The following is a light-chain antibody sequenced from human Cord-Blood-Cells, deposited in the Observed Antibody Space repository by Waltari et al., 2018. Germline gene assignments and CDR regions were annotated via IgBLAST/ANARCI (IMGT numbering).Light chain of an antibody. CDR1: QDISNY. Sequence: DIQMTQSPSSLSASVGDRVTITCQASQDISNYLNWYQQKQGKAPKLLIYDASNLETGVPSRFSGSGAETDFTYTISSLQTEDNPTYYCQQYNNPPSLTFGPGTKVDIK. V-gene: IGKV1-33*01. CDR2: DAS. CDR3: QQYNNPPSLT. J-gene: IGKJ3*01.